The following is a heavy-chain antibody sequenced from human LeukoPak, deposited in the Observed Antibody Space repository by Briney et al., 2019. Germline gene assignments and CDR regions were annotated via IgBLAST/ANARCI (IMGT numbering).Heavy chain of an antibody. CDR1: GYTFTSYA. Sequence: SVKVSCKASGYTFTSYAMNWVRQAPGQGLEWMGGIIPIFGTANYAQKFQGRVTITADESTSTAYMELSSLRSEDTAVYYCARGNDYVWGSYRYSDAFDIWGQGTMVTVSS. CDR2: IIPIFGTA. CDR3: ARGNDYVWGSYRYSDAFDI. J-gene: IGHJ3*02. D-gene: IGHD3-16*02. V-gene: IGHV1-69*13.